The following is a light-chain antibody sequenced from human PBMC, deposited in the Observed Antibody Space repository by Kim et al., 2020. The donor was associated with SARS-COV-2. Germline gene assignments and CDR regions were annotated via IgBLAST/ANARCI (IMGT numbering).Light chain of an antibody. Sequence: IVLTQSPGTLSLSPGERATLSCRASQSVTNNLARYQQKPGQGPRLLIFGASSRATGIPDRFSGSGSGTDFTLTISRLEPEDFAVYFCQHYAALPLTFGGGTKVDIK. CDR1: QSVTNN. CDR3: QHYAALPLT. CDR2: GAS. J-gene: IGKJ4*01. V-gene: IGKV3-20*01.